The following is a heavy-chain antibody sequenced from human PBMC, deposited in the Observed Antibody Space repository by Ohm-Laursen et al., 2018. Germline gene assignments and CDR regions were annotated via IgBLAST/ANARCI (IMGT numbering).Heavy chain of an antibody. D-gene: IGHD7-27*01. V-gene: IGHV3-11*01. CDR3: ARVTGDRFYYYGMDV. J-gene: IGHJ6*02. Sequence: SLRLSCAASRSTFSDYYMSWIRQAPGKGLEWVSYISSSSSTIYYADSVKGRFTISRDNAKNSLYLQMNSLRAEDTAVYYCARVTGDRFYYYGMDVWGQGTTVTVSS. CDR1: RSTFSDYY. CDR2: ISSSSSTI.